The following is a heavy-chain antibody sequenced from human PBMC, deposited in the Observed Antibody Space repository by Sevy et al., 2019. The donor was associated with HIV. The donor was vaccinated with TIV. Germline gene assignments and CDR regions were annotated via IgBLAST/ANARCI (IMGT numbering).Heavy chain of an antibody. CDR1: GFTFSSYA. CDR2: ISYDRSNK. D-gene: IGHD2-2*01. CDR3: ARDHCSSTSCYGIYYYYGMDV. V-gene: IGHV3-30*04. J-gene: IGHJ6*02. Sequence: GGSLRLSCAASGFTFSSYAMHGVRQAPRKGLEWVAVISYDRSNKYYADSVKGRFTISRDNSKNTLYLQMNSLRAEDTAVYYCARDHCSSTSCYGIYYYYGMDVWGQGTTVTVSS.